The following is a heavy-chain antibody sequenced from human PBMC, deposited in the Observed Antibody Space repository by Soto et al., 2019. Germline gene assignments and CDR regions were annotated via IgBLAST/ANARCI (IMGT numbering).Heavy chain of an antibody. CDR1: GGTFSSYA. J-gene: IGHJ6*02. CDR2: IIPIFGTA. D-gene: IGHD3-9*01. V-gene: IGHV1-69*01. CDR3: ARASILTGSPYYYYGMDV. Sequence: QVQLVQSGAEVKKPGSSVKVSCKASGGTFSSYAISWVRQAPGQGLEWMGGIIPIFGTANYAQKFQGRVTITTDDSTSTAHMEMSSLSSEDTAVYYCARASILTGSPYYYYGMDVWGQGSTVTVSS.